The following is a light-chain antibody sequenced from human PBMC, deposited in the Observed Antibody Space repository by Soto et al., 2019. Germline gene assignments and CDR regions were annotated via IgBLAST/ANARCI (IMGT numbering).Light chain of an antibody. CDR2: DNN. V-gene: IGLV1-51*01. J-gene: IGLJ1*01. Sequence: QSVLTQPPSVSAAPGHEVTISCSGSSSNIGTYYVSWYQQLPGTAPKLLIYDNNKRPSGIPDRFSGSKSGASATLGIAGLQTGDEADYYCGTWDSSLRVYVFGTGTMLTVL. CDR3: GTWDSSLRVYV. CDR1: SSNIGTYY.